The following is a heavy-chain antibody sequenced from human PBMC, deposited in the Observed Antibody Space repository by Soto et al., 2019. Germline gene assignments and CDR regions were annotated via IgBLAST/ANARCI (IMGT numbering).Heavy chain of an antibody. CDR3: ARLNDFWSGYYNPVFDY. J-gene: IGHJ4*02. D-gene: IGHD3-3*01. CDR2: INHSGST. V-gene: IGHV4-34*01. CDR1: GGSFSGYY. Sequence: SETLSLTCAVYGGSFSGYYWSWIRQPPGKGLEWIGEINHSGSTNYNPSLKSRVTISVDTSRNQFSLKLSSVTAADTAVYYCARLNDFWSGYYNPVFDYWGQGTLVTVSS.